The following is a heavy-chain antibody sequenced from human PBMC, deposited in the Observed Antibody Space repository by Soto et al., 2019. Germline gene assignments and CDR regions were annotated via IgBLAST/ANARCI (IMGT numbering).Heavy chain of an antibody. CDR2: IYYSGST. Sequence: SETLSLTCTVSVGSISIGDYYWSWIRQPPGKGLEWIGYIYYSGSTYYNPSLKSRVTISVDTSKNQFSLKLSSVTAADTAVYYCARGPYDSSGYLFDYWGQGTLVTVSS. CDR1: VGSISIGDYY. J-gene: IGHJ4*02. CDR3: ARGPYDSSGYLFDY. V-gene: IGHV4-30-4*01. D-gene: IGHD3-22*01.